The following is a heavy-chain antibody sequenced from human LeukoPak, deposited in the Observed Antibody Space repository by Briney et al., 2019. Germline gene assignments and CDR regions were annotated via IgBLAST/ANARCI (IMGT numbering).Heavy chain of an antibody. CDR1: GYTFTAYY. CDR2: IHPNSGCT. J-gene: IGHJ4*02. Sequence: ASVKVSCKASGYTFTAYYLHGVRQAPGQGLEGMGWIHPNSGCTNYAQNFQGRVSMTTDTSISTVYMELSRLRSDDTAVYYCARDYYGSGTYYKDYWGQGTLVTVSS. V-gene: IGHV1-2*02. D-gene: IGHD3-10*01. CDR3: ARDYYGSGTYYKDY.